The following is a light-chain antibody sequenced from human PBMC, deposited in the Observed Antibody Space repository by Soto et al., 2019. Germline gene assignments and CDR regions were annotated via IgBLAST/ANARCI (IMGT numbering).Light chain of an antibody. CDR3: QQRSSNWPHVT. Sequence: EIVLTQSPATLSLSPGERATLSCRASQSVSSYLAWYQQKPGQAPRLLIYDASNSATGIPARFSGSGSGTDFPLTISSLEPEDFAVYYCQQRSSNWPHVTFGHAKRLEIK. J-gene: IGKJ5*01. CDR2: DAS. CDR1: QSVSSY. V-gene: IGKV3-11*01.